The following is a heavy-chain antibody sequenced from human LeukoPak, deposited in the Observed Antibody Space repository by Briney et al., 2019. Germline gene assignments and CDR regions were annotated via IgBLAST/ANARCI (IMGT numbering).Heavy chain of an antibody. D-gene: IGHD3-3*01. V-gene: IGHV1-2*02. CDR3: ARDTARITIFGVAKYMDV. Sequence: ASVKVSCKASGYTFTGYYMHWVRQAPGQGLEWMGWINPNSGGTNYAQKFQGRVTLTRDTSISTAYMELSRLRSYDTAVYYCARDTARITIFGVAKYMDVWGKGTTVTVSS. J-gene: IGHJ6*03. CDR2: INPNSGGT. CDR1: GYTFTGYY.